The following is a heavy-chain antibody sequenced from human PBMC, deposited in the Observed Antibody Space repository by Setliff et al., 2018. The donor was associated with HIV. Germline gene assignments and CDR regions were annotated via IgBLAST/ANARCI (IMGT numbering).Heavy chain of an antibody. CDR1: GGSSNDYY. CDR2: ISQSGST. Sequence: PSETLSLTCAVYGGSSNDYYWNWIRQPPGKGLEWIGYISQSGSTYYMPSLQRRVTISVDMSKNQFSLNLNSVTAADTAVYYCARGQGCGGGCHYAFEMWGQGTMVTVSS. CDR3: ARGQGCGGGCHYAFEM. J-gene: IGHJ3*02. D-gene: IGHD2-21*02. V-gene: IGHV4-34*01.